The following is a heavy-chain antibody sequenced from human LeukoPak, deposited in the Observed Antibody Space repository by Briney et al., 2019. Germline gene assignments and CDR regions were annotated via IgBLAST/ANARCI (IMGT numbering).Heavy chain of an antibody. V-gene: IGHV4-30-4*01. Sequence: PSQTLSLTCTVSGGSISSGDYYWSWIRQPPGKGLEWIGYIYYSGSTYYNPSLKSRVTISVDTSKNQFSLKLSSVTAADTAVYYCVRDNCSGGSCVADYWGQGTLVTVSS. CDR3: VRDNCSGGSCVADY. CDR2: IYYSGST. CDR1: GGSISSGDYY. D-gene: IGHD2-15*01. J-gene: IGHJ4*02.